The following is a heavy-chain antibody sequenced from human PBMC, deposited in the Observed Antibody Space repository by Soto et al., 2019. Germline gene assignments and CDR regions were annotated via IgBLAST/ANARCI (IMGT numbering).Heavy chain of an antibody. J-gene: IGHJ5*02. CDR2: IYHSGIT. D-gene: IGHD1-26*01. CDR1: GGSISNYY. V-gene: IGHV4-59*01. CDR3: ATSNTTCPGCYS. Sequence: PSETLSLTCTVSGGSISNYYYSWIRQSPGKGLEWIGYIYHSGITRYSPSLQSRLTISVETPKNQFSLNLTSVTAADTAIYYCATSNTTCPGCYSWGQGTLVTVSS.